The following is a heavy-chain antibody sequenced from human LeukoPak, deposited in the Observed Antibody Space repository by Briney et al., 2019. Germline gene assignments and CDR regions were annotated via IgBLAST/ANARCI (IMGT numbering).Heavy chain of an antibody. Sequence: GGSLRLSCAASGFTVSSNYMSWVRQAPGKGLEWVSVIYSGGSTYYADSVKGRFTISRDNSKNTLYLQMNSLRAEDTAVYYCARDQDGDWFDPWGQGTLVTVSS. V-gene: IGHV3-53*01. CDR2: IYSGGST. CDR1: GFTVSSNY. CDR3: ARDQDGDWFDP. J-gene: IGHJ5*02.